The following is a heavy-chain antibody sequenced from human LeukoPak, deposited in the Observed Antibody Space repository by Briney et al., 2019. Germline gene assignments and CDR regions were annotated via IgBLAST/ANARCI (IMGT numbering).Heavy chain of an antibody. D-gene: IGHD6-6*01. Sequence: GESLRLSCAASGFAFSDYYMSWVRQAPGKGLEWVSAFSGSGGSTYYTDSVKGRFTISRDNSKNTLYLQMNSLRAEDTAVYYCAKDLGDHPASSDYWGQGTLVTVSS. J-gene: IGHJ4*02. CDR2: FSGSGGST. V-gene: IGHV3-23*01. CDR1: GFAFSDYY. CDR3: AKDLGDHPASSDY.